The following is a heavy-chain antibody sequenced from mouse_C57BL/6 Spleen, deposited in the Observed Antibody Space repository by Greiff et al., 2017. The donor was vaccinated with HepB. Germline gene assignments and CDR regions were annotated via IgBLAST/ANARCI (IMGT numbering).Heavy chain of an antibody. CDR2: INPNNGGT. CDR1: GYTFTDYN. V-gene: IGHV1-22*01. Sequence: EVQVVESGPELVKPGASVKMSCKASGYTFTDYNMHWVKQSHGKSLEWIGYINPNNGGTSYNQKFKGKATLTVNKSSSTAYMELRSLTSEDSAVYYCARGYYGSSPDYWGQGTTLTVSS. CDR3: ARGYYGSSPDY. J-gene: IGHJ2*01. D-gene: IGHD1-1*01.